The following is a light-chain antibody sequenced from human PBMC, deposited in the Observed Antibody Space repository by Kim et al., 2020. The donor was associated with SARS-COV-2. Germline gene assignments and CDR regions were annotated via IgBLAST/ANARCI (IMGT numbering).Light chain of an antibody. CDR3: HQYGDSQA. J-gene: IGKJ1*01. Sequence: SSPGERSTLACRANQRVDSSHLAWYQQKPGQPPRLLMHGASKRATGIAHRFSGSGSGTDFTLTISRLEPEDFAVYYCHQYGDSQAFGQGTKVDIK. CDR2: GAS. V-gene: IGKV3-20*01. CDR1: QRVDSSH.